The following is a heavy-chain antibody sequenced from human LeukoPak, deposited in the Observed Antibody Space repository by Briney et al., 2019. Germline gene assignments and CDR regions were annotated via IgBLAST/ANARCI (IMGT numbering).Heavy chain of an antibody. Sequence: GGSLRLSCVASGFTFSSYAMSWVRQAPGKGLGWVSVISGSGGSTNYVDSVKGRFTISRDTSKNTLYLQVTSLRAEDTAVYYCAKSNSDFLSGYYDYWGQGTLVTVSS. CDR2: ISGSGGST. J-gene: IGHJ4*02. D-gene: IGHD3-3*01. CDR1: GFTFSSYA. V-gene: IGHV3-23*01. CDR3: AKSNSDFLSGYYDY.